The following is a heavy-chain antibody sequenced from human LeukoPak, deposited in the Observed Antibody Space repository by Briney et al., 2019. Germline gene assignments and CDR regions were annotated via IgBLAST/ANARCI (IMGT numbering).Heavy chain of an antibody. CDR3: AWMRWFDP. D-gene: IGHD2-2*03. Sequence: GSSVKVSCKASGGTFSSYAISWVRQAPGQGLEWMGWMNPNSGNTGYAQKFQGRVTMTRNTSISTAYMELSSLRSEDTAVYYCAWMRWFDPWGQGTLVTVSS. V-gene: IGHV1-8*02. CDR1: GGTFSSYA. J-gene: IGHJ5*02. CDR2: MNPNSGNT.